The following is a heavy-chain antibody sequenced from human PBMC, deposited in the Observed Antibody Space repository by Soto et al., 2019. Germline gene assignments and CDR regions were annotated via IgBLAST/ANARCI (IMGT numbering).Heavy chain of an antibody. J-gene: IGHJ4*02. CDR1: GGTFSSYT. CDR2: IIPILGIA. CDR3: AMEYCSSTSCYRDY. D-gene: IGHD2-2*02. V-gene: IGHV1-69*02. Sequence: QVQLVQSGAEVKKPGSSVKVSCKASGGTFSSYTISWVRQAPGQGLEWMGRIIPILGIANYAQKFQGRVTITADKYTRKAYMELSSLRSEDTAVYYCAMEYCSSTSCYRDYWGQGTLVTVSS.